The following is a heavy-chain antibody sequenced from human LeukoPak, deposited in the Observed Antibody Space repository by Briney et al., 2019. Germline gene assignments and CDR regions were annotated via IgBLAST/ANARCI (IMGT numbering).Heavy chain of an antibody. CDR2: ISGSGGST. J-gene: IGHJ4*02. D-gene: IGHD2-2*01. Sequence: QTGGSLTLSCSASGFTFSSYAMSWVRQAPGKGLEWVSAISGSGGSTYYADSVKGRFTISRDNSKNTLYLQMNSLRAEDTAVYYCAKDEGYCSSTSCYFDYWGQGTLVTVSS. CDR3: AKDEGYCSSTSCYFDY. CDR1: GFTFSSYA. V-gene: IGHV3-23*01.